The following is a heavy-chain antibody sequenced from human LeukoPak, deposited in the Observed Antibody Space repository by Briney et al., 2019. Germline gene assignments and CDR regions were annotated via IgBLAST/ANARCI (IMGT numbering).Heavy chain of an antibody. Sequence: GASVKVSCKASGYTFTSYAMNWVRQAPGQGLEWMGGIIPIFGTANYAQKFQGRVTITADESTSTAYMELSSLRSEDTAVYYCARGRPYTQNRGGYDSSYWGQGTLVTVSS. D-gene: IGHD5-12*01. J-gene: IGHJ4*02. V-gene: IGHV1-69*13. CDR1: GYTFTSYA. CDR3: ARGRPYTQNRGGYDSSY. CDR2: IIPIFGTA.